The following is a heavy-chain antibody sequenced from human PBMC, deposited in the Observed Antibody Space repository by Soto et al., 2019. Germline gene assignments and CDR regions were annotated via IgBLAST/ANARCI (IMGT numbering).Heavy chain of an antibody. D-gene: IGHD2-8*01. CDR1: GGTFSSYA. Sequence: SVKVSCKASGGTFSSYAISWVRQAPGQGLEWMGGIIPIFGTANYAQKFQSRVTITADESTSTAYMELSSLRSEDTAVYYCARDCTNGVCYPVSYGMDVWGQGTTVTVS. V-gene: IGHV1-69*13. CDR2: IIPIFGTA. CDR3: ARDCTNGVCYPVSYGMDV. J-gene: IGHJ6*02.